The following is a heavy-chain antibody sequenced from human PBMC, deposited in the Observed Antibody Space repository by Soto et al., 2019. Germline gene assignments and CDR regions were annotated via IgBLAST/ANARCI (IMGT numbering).Heavy chain of an antibody. D-gene: IGHD3-9*01. CDR2: IRSKANSYAT. Sequence: PGGSLRLSCAASGFTFSGSAMHWVRQASGKGLEWVGRIRSKANSYATAYAASVKGRFTISRDDSKNTAYLQMNSLKTEDTAVYYCTRHRDDILTWDWFDPWGQGTLVTVSS. J-gene: IGHJ5*02. V-gene: IGHV3-73*01. CDR3: TRHRDDILTWDWFDP. CDR1: GFTFSGSA.